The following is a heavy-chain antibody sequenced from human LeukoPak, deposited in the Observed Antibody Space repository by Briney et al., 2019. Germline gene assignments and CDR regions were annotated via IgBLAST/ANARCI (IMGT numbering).Heavy chain of an antibody. V-gene: IGHV3-21*01. J-gene: IGHJ4*02. D-gene: IGHD2-15*01. CDR2: ISSSSGYI. Sequence: QPGGSLRLSCAASGFTFSSYSMNWVRQAPGKGLGWVSSISSSSGYIYYADSLKGRFTISRDNAKNLLFLQMSSLRAEDTAVYYCVREVVAATAYDYWGQGTLVTVSS. CDR1: GFTFSSYS. CDR3: VREVVAATAYDY.